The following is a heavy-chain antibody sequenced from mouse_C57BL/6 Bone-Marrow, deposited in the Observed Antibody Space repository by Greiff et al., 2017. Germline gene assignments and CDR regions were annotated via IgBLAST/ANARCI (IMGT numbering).Heavy chain of an antibody. CDR3: ARSTVVEYYFDY. J-gene: IGHJ2*01. D-gene: IGHD1-1*01. Sequence: VQLKESGPVLVKPGASVKMSCKASGYTFTDYYMNWVKQSHGKSLEWIGVINPYNGGTSYNQKFKGKATWTVDKSSSTAYMELNSLTSEDSAVYYCARSTVVEYYFDYWGQGTTLTVSS. V-gene: IGHV1-19*01. CDR2: INPYNGGT. CDR1: GYTFTDYY.